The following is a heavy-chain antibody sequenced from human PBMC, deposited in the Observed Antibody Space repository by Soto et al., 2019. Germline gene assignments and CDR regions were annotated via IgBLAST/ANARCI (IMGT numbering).Heavy chain of an antibody. J-gene: IGHJ4*02. D-gene: IGHD3-22*01. V-gene: IGHV3-30*18. CDR1: GFTFNAYG. CDR2: ISHDGTNK. Sequence: LRLSCEVSGFTFNAYGMHWVRQAPGKGLEWVAAISHDGTNKNYGDSVKGRFTISRDNSKNTLYLQMNSLRPEDTALYYCAKDEYYYSRSGYYIFDYWGQGTLVTVSS. CDR3: AKDEYYYSRSGYYIFDY.